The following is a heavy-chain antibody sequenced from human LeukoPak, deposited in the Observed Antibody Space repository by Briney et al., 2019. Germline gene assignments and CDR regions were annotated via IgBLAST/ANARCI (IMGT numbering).Heavy chain of an antibody. D-gene: IGHD2-15*01. J-gene: IGHJ4*02. CDR1: GGSIGDYY. Sequence: SETLSLTCTVAGGSIGDYYWSWIRQPPGKVLEWIGYLYYSRNTNYSPSLKSRVTISADTSKTQVSLKLRSVTAADTAVYYCVRALWGAGGTQYWGQGILVTVSS. CDR3: VRALWGAGGTQY. CDR2: LYYSRNT. V-gene: IGHV4-59*01.